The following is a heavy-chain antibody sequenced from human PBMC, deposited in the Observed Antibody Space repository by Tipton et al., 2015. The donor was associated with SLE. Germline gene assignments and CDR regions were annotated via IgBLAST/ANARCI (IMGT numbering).Heavy chain of an antibody. Sequence: QSGPEVKKPGASVKVSCKASGYTFTSYGISWVRQAPGQGFEWMGWISAYNGNTNYAQKLQGRVTMTTDASTSTACMELRSLRSDDTAVYYCARDLGITMVQGAPGYWGQGTLVTVSS. CDR2: ISAYNGNT. CDR3: ARDLGITMVQGAPGY. J-gene: IGHJ4*02. V-gene: IGHV1-18*01. D-gene: IGHD3-10*01. CDR1: GYTFTSYG.